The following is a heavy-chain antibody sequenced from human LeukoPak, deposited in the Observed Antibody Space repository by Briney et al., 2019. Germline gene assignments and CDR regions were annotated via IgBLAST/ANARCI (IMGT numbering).Heavy chain of an antibody. D-gene: IGHD3-22*01. Sequence: PGGSLRLSCAASGFTFNSYAMSWVRQAPGKGLEWVSAISGNGGRTYYADSVKGRFTTSRDNSKNTLNLQMHRLRVEDTAVYYCTRVMWDSGGYPIDYWGQGSLVTVSS. V-gene: IGHV3-23*01. CDR1: GFTFNSYA. CDR3: TRVMWDSGGYPIDY. CDR2: ISGNGGRT. J-gene: IGHJ4*02.